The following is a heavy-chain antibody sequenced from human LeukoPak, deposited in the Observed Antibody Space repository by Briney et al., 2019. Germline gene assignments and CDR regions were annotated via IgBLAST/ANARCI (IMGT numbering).Heavy chain of an antibody. CDR2: INPSGGST. Sequence: ASVKVSCKASGYTFTSYYIDWVRQAPGQGREWMGVINPSGGSTRYAQKFQGRVTMTGDPSTRTVYMGLSSLTSDDTAVYYCARGTTDAYWGQGTPVTVSS. J-gene: IGHJ4*02. CDR1: GYTFTSYY. CDR3: ARGTTDAY. V-gene: IGHV1-46*01. D-gene: IGHD1-1*01.